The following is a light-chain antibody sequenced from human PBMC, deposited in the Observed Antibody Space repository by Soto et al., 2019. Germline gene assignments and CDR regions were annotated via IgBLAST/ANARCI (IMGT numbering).Light chain of an antibody. Sequence: MLMTQSPSSVSASTRDRLTITCRPSQGISSYLAWYQQKPGKAPKLLIYAASTLQSGVPSRFSGSGSGTDFTLTISCLQSEDFATYYCQQYYSYPLTFGGGTKVE. CDR1: QGISSY. CDR3: QQYYSYPLT. CDR2: AAS. V-gene: IGKV1-8*01. J-gene: IGKJ4*01.